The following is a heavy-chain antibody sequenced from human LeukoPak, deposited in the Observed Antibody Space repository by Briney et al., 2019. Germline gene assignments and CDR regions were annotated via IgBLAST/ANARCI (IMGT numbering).Heavy chain of an antibody. CDR1: GFTFSSYA. CDR3: ARGDYGRFIDY. D-gene: IGHD4-17*01. V-gene: IGHV3-30-3*01. Sequence: GGSLRLPCAASGFTFSSYAMHWVRQAPGKGLEWVAVISYDGSNKYYADSVKGRFTISRDNSKNTLYLQMNSLRAEDTAVYYCARGDYGRFIDYWGQGTLVTVSS. J-gene: IGHJ4*02. CDR2: ISYDGSNK.